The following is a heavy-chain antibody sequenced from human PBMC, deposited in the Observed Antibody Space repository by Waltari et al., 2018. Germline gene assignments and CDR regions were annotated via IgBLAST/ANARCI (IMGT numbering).Heavy chain of an antibody. CDR2: VNTGASSM. V-gene: IGHV3-48*01. Sequence: EVQLVESGGGLVQPGGSLRLSCAGSGFIFSSYSMNWVRQAPGKGLEWVSYVNTGASSMYYADSVKGRFTISRDNAKNSLFLQMNNLRAEDTAVYYCAGRLFGSSWYPPFDSWGQGTLVTVSS. CDR1: GFIFSSYS. D-gene: IGHD6-13*01. J-gene: IGHJ4*02. CDR3: AGRLFGSSWYPPFDS.